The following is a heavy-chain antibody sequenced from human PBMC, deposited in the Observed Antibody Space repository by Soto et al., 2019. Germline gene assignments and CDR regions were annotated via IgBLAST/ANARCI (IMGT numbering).Heavy chain of an antibody. CDR2: IYYNGNT. D-gene: IGHD5-12*01. Sequence: PSETLSLTCTVSGDSISSGGYYCGWFRQPPGKGLEWIGSIYYNGNTYYNPSLKSRVTISRDTSRNQFSLRLSSVTAADTAVYYCVSRLGYGYAMDVWGQGTTVTVS. CDR3: VSRLGYGYAMDV. V-gene: IGHV4-39*01. J-gene: IGHJ6*02. CDR1: GDSISSGGYY.